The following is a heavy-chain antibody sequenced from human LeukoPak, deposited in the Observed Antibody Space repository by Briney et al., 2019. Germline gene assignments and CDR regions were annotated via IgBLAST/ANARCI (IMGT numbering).Heavy chain of an antibody. CDR1: GFTFSTYS. Sequence: PGGSLRLSCAASGFTFSTYSMNWVRQAPGKGLEWVSSISASSTYIYYADSVKGRLTISRDNAQNSLYLQMDSLRAEDTTVYYCARGRAVAGSYYFDYWGQGTLITVSS. J-gene: IGHJ4*02. V-gene: IGHV3-21*01. CDR2: ISASSTYI. CDR3: ARGRAVAGSYYFDY. D-gene: IGHD6-19*01.